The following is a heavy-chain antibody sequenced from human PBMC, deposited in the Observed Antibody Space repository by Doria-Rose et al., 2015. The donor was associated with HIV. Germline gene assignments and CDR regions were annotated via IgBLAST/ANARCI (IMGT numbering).Heavy chain of an antibody. J-gene: IGHJ5*02. CDR1: GGSVPSGTPY. Sequence: QVQLQESGPGLVKPSETLSLTCTVSGGSVPSGTPYWDWIRQTPGKGLEWIGTIYYSGITYYNPSLRCRVTISLHPSKNQYPLKLISVTAADAGVYYCAKQAVNWFDPWGQGTLVTVSS. V-gene: IGHV4-39*01. CDR3: AKQAVNWFDP. CDR2: IYYSGIT.